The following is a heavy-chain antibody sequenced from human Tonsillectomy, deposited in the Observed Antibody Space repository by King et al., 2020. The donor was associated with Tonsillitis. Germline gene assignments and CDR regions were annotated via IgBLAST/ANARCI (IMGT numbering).Heavy chain of an antibody. CDR1: NYSISSAYY. CDR2: IYHSGST. CDR3: ATGRTGYWYFDH. V-gene: IGHV4-38-2*02. Sequence: QLQESGPGLVKPSETLSLTCTVSNYSISSAYYWGWIRQPPGKGLEWIGAIYHSGSTYYNPSLKSRVTISVDTPKNQFYLKLTSVTAADTATYDCATGRTGYWYFDHWGRGTLVTVSS. J-gene: IGHJ2*01.